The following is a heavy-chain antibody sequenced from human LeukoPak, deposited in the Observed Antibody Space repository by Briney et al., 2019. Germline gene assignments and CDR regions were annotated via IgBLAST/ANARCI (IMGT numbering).Heavy chain of an antibody. CDR1: GFIFYRLD. CDR3: MHYWPKEYYASTSFSDY. CDR2: ISYEGGRNK. V-gene: IGHV3-30*03. J-gene: IGHJ4*02. Sequence: GRSLRLSCAAGGFIFYRLDMHWPRQAPGKGLEWVAAISYEGGRNKYYADSVKGRFTISRDNSRRMQYLQMNSLRADDTVLFSCMHYWPKEYYASTSFSDYWGQGTLVTVSS. D-gene: IGHD2/OR15-2a*01.